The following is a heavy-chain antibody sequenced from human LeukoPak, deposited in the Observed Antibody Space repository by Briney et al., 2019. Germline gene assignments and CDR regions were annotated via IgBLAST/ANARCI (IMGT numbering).Heavy chain of an antibody. CDR2: ISGGGGST. V-gene: IGHV3-23*01. J-gene: IGHJ4*02. CDR3: AKFYDISTGYSDY. Sequence: GGSLRLSCAASGFTFSSYAMSWVRQSPGKGLEWVSVISGGGGSTYYADSVKGRFTISRDNSKNTLYLQMNSLRADDTAVHYCAKFYDISTGYSDYWGQGTLVTVSS. CDR1: GFTFSSYA. D-gene: IGHD3-9*01.